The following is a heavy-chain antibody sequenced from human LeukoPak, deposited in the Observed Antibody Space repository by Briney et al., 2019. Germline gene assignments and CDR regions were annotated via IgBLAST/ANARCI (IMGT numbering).Heavy chain of an antibody. D-gene: IGHD6-19*01. J-gene: IGHJ4*01. CDR2: ISAYNGNT. Sequence: GASVKVSCKASGYTFTSYGISWVRQAPGQGLEWMGWISAYNGNTNYAQKLQGRVTMTTDTSTSTAYMELRSLRSDDTAVYYCARDLGIAVAGTPFDYWGQEPWSPSPQ. CDR1: GYTFTSYG. V-gene: IGHV1-18*01. CDR3: ARDLGIAVAGTPFDY.